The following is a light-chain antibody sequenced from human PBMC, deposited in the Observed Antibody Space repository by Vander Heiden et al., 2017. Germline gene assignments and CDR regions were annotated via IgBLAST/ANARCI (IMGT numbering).Light chain of an antibody. CDR2: HFW. J-gene: IGKJ4*01. CDR3: QQRSNGPLT. CDR1: QSVSSS. Sequence: EVVLTQSPATLSLSPGDSATLSCRASQSVSSSLASYQQKPGQPPRLLIIHFWNRATGSPTRFSGSGSGTDFTLTISSLEPEDFGVYYCQQRSNGPLTFGGGTKVEIK. V-gene: IGKV3-11*01.